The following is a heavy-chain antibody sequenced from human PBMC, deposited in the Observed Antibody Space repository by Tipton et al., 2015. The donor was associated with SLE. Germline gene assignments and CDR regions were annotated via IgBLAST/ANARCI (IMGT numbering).Heavy chain of an antibody. CDR2: VYYSGST. D-gene: IGHD4-17*01. CDR3: ARLPTGFPNWFDP. CDR1: GGSISSSSFY. J-gene: IGHJ5*02. Sequence: TLSLTCSVSGGSISSSSFYWDWIRQPPGKGLEWIGSVYYSGSTYYNPSLKSRVTISVDTSKNQFSLKLSSVTAADTAVYYCARLPTGFPNWFDPWGQGTLVTVSS. V-gene: IGHV4-39*01.